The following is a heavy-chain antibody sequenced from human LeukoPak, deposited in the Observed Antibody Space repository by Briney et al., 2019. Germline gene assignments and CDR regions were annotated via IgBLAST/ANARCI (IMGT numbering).Heavy chain of an antibody. CDR1: GFTVSRDY. V-gene: IGHV3-66*02. Sequence: GGSLRLSCAASGFTVSRDYMGWVRQAPGRGLEWVSTIYRDVGTYYADSVKGRFAISRDDSKNTVYLQLNSVTPEDTAVYYCGRDPGHPNGVGVWGHGTTVTISS. J-gene: IGHJ6*02. CDR3: GRDPGHPNGVGV. CDR2: IYRDVGT. D-gene: IGHD3-10*01.